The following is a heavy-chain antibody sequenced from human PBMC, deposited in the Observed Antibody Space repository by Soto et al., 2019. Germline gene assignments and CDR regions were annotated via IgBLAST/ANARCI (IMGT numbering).Heavy chain of an antibody. CDR1: GYTFTSYY. J-gene: IGHJ6*02. V-gene: IGHV1-46*01. CDR2: INPSGGTS. D-gene: IGHD3-10*02. CDR3: ARDKNVRYDHNSAEYYYFGVDV. Sequence: ASVKVSCKASGYTFTSYYIHWVRQAPGQGLEWMGVINPSGGTSTSAQKFQGRVTMTTDTSTSTASLELSSLRSNDTAVFYCARDKNVRYDHNSAEYYYFGVDVWGQGTTVTVSS.